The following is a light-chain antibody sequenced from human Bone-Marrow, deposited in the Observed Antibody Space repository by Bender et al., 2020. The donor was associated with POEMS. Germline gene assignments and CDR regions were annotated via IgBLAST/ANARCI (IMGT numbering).Light chain of an antibody. CDR2: QDN. Sequence: SYELSQPPSVSVSPGQTATITCSGDKLDDKYACWYQQKPGQSPVLVIYQDNKRPSGVPERFSGSNSGNAATLTISETQAMDEADYYCQAWDSSTVVFGGGTKLTVL. J-gene: IGLJ3*02. CDR3: QAWDSSTVV. V-gene: IGLV3-1*01. CDR1: KLDDKY.